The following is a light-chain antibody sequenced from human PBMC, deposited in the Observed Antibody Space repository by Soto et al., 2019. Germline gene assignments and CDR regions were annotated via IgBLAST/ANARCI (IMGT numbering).Light chain of an antibody. Sequence: EILLAQAPACLSLSPAARASLPGRASQSVSNYLAWYQQKPGQAPRLLIYDASNRATGIPARFSGSGSGTDFTLAISSLQPEDSATYYCLQDINYPWTFGQGTKVDTK. CDR2: DAS. CDR1: QSVSNY. V-gene: IGKV3-11*01. J-gene: IGKJ1*01. CDR3: LQDINYPWT.